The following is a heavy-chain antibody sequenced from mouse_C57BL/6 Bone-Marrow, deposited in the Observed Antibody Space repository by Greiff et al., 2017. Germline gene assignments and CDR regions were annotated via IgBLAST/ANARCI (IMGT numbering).Heavy chain of an antibody. V-gene: IGHV1-82*01. J-gene: IGHJ2*01. D-gene: IGHD2-3*01. CDR3: AREGWLLFDY. CDR2: IYPGDGDT. Sequence: VQLQQSGPELVKPGASVKISCKASGYAFSSSWMNWVKQRPGKGLEWIGRIYPGDGDTNYNGKFKGKATLTADKSSSPAYMQLSSLTSEDSAVYFCAREGWLLFDYWGQGTTLTVSS. CDR1: GYAFSSSW.